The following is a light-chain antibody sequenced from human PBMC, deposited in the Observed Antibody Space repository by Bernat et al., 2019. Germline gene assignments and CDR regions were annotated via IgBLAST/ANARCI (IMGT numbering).Light chain of an antibody. CDR1: KLGSKY. Sequence: SYELTQPPSVFVSPGQTASITCYGDKLGSKYAFWYQQKSGQSPVLAIYEDTKRPSGIPARFSASDSGNRATLTISGTQAMDEADYYCQAWDSSTVVFGGGTKLTV. CDR3: QAWDSSTVV. J-gene: IGLJ2*01. V-gene: IGLV3-1*01. CDR2: EDT.